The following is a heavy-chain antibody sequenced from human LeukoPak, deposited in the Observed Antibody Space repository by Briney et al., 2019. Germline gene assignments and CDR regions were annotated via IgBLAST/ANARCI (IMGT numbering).Heavy chain of an antibody. CDR1: GFTFSSYG. Sequence: GGSLRLSCAASGFTFSSYGMHWVRQAPGKGLEWVSTITGSGGSTYYADSVKGRFTISRDNSKNTLYLQMNSLRAEDTAVYYCARESGYDNYYYYYMDVWGRGTTVTISS. D-gene: IGHD5-12*01. J-gene: IGHJ6*03. V-gene: IGHV3-23*01. CDR2: ITGSGGST. CDR3: ARESGYDNYYYYYMDV.